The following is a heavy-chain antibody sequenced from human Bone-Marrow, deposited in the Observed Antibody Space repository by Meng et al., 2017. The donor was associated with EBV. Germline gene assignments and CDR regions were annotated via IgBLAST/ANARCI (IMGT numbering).Heavy chain of an antibody. Sequence: VQSGGEVQKPGASVRVSFKTSGYTFSSFTLNWVRQVPGQGFEWVGWIHGYSANTHYAQKFHGRVNMSTDTSTDTSYMELKNLRPDDTAIYYCVRFSNYVLDHWGQGTLVTVSS. CDR3: VRFSNYVLDH. J-gene: IGHJ4*02. D-gene: IGHD3-10*01. CDR2: IHGYSANT. CDR1: GYTFSSFT. V-gene: IGHV1-18*01.